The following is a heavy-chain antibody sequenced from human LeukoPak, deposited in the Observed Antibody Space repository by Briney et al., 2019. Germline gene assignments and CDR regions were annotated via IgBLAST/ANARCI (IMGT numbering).Heavy chain of an antibody. D-gene: IGHD3-22*01. CDR1: GGSISSSSYY. CDR3: ARSITMIVYYFGY. Sequence: TSETLSLTCTVSGGSISSSSYYWGWIRQPPGKGLEWIGSIYYSGSTYYNPSLKSRVTISVDTSKNQFSLKLSSVTAADTAVYYCARSITMIVYYFGYWGQGTLVTVSS. CDR2: IYYSGST. V-gene: IGHV4-39*01. J-gene: IGHJ4*02.